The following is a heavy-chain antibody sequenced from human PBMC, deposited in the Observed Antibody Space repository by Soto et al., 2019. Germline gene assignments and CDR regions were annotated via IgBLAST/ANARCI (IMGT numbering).Heavy chain of an antibody. CDR2: ISAYNGST. CDR1: GYTFTSYG. V-gene: IGHV1-18*01. D-gene: IGHD4-17*01. CDR3: ARVYGDYVGGYYYYYYMDV. Sequence: ASVKVSCKASGYTFTSYGISWVRHAPGQGLEWMGWISAYNGSTNYAQKLQGRVTMTTDTSTSTAYMELRSLRSDDTAVYYCARVYGDYVGGYYYYYYMDVWGQGTLVTVSS. J-gene: IGHJ6*03.